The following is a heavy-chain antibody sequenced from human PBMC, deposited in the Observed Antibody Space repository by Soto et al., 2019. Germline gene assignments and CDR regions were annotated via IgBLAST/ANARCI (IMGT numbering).Heavy chain of an antibody. D-gene: IGHD6-13*01. Sequence: GGSLRLSCAASGFTFSSYGMHWVRQAPGKGLEWVAVIWYDGSNKYYADSVKGRFTISRDNSKNTLYLQMNSLRAADTAVYYCASFAAAGRRNWFDPWGQGTLVTVSS. CDR3: ASFAAAGRRNWFDP. V-gene: IGHV3-33*01. CDR2: IWYDGSNK. CDR1: GFTFSSYG. J-gene: IGHJ5*02.